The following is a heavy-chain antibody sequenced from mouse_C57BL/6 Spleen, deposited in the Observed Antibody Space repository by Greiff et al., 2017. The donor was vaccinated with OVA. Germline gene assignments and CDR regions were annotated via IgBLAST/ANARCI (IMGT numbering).Heavy chain of an antibody. J-gene: IGHJ3*01. V-gene: IGHV1-7*01. CDR2: INPSSGYT. Sequence: QVQLKESGADLAKPGASVKLSCKASGYSFTSYWMHWVKQRPGQGLEWIGYINPSSGYTKYNQKFKDKATLTADESSSTAYMQLSSLTYEDSAVYYCASYYGSSYEAWLAYWGQGTLVTVSA. D-gene: IGHD1-1*01. CDR3: ASYYGSSYEAWLAY. CDR1: GYSFTSYW.